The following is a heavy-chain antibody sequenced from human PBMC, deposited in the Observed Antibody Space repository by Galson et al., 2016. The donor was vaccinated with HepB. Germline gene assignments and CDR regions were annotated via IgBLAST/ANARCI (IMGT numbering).Heavy chain of an antibody. V-gene: IGHV1-8*01. Sequence: SVKVSCKASGYTFSNYDINWVRQATGQGLEWIGRMNPNSGNTGSAPKFQGRLSMTRNTSTTTAHMELSSLTSEDTAVYYCAREWSRFPECGFWSGSDSGSGFDTWGQGTLVTVSA. CDR1: GYTFSNYD. D-gene: IGHD3-3*01. CDR2: MNPNSGNT. J-gene: IGHJ5*02. CDR3: AREWSRFPECGFWSGSDSGSGFDT.